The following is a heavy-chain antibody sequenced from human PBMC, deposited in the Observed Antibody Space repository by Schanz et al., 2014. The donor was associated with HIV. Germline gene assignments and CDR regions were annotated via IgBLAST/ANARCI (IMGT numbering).Heavy chain of an antibody. D-gene: IGHD6-19*01. V-gene: IGHV3-33*05. CDR1: GFTFSSYG. Sequence: QVQLVGSGGGVVQPGRSLRLSCAASGFTFSSYGMHWVRQAPGKGLEGVAVISYDGSNKYYADSVKGRFTISRDNSKNTLYLKMNSLRAEDTAIYYCARSPDWAGTDAFDIWGQGTMVTVSS. J-gene: IGHJ3*02. CDR3: ARSPDWAGTDAFDI. CDR2: ISYDGSNK.